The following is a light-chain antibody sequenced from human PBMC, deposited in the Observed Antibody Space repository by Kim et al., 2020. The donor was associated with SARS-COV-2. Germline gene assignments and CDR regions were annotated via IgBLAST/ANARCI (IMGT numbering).Light chain of an antibody. Sequence: SPGEGATHPGRAREGIGSRFLTWYQQKPDQAPRLLMYGASNRANGIPDRVIGGGSGTEFTLTINRREPEDFAVYYCQQYARSVWTFGQGTKVDIK. J-gene: IGKJ1*01. CDR1: EGIGSRF. CDR3: QQYARSVWT. V-gene: IGKV3-20*01. CDR2: GAS.